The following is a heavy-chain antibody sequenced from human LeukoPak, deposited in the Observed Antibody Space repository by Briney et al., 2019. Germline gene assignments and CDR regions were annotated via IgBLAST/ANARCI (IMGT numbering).Heavy chain of an antibody. CDR3: ARGVRWGSSSWYGRYYYYYMDV. CDR2: IGTAGDT. CDR1: GFTFSSYD. V-gene: IGHV3-13*01. D-gene: IGHD6-13*01. J-gene: IGHJ6*03. Sequence: GGSLRLSCAASGFTFSSYDMHWVRQATGKGLEWVSAIGTAGDTYYPGSVKGRFTISRENAKNSLYLQMNSLRAGDTAVYYCARGVRWGSSSWYGRYYYYYMDVWGKGTTVTVSS.